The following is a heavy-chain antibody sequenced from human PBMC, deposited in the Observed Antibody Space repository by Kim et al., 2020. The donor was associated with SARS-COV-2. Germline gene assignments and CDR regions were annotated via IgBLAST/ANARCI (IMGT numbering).Heavy chain of an antibody. J-gene: IGHJ4*02. Sequence: ASVKVSCKASGYTFTSYGISWVRQAPGQGLEWMGWISAYNGNTNYAQKLQGRVTMTTDTSTSTAYMELRSLRSDDTAVYYCARDYYGSGSYMGSRDFDYWGQGTLVTVSS. CDR1: GYTFTSYG. V-gene: IGHV1-18*01. D-gene: IGHD3-10*01. CDR3: ARDYYGSGSYMGSRDFDY. CDR2: ISAYNGNT.